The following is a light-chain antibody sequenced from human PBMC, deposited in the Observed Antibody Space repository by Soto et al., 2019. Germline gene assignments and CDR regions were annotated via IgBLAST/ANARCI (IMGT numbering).Light chain of an antibody. CDR2: GAS. V-gene: IGKV1-6*01. CDR1: QGIRND. J-gene: IGKJ1*01. Sequence: AIQMTQSPSSLFASVGDRVTITCRASQGIRNDLGWYQQKPGKAPKLLIYGASILRSGVPSRFSGIGSGTEFTLTVSSLQPEDFATYYCLQDYNFPCTFGQETKVEIK. CDR3: LQDYNFPCT.